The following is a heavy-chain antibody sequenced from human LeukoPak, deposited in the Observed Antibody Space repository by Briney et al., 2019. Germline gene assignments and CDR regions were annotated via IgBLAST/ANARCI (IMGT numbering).Heavy chain of an antibody. CDR3: AKKRSGSNYPFDY. V-gene: IGHV3-72*01. D-gene: IGHD1-26*01. J-gene: IGHJ4*02. CDR2: SKDKTNKYTT. CDR1: GFTFSDHH. Sequence: GGSLRLFCAASGFTFSDHHMDWVRQAPGKGLEWVGRSKDKTNKYTTEYAASVKGRFTISRDDSKKSVYLQMNSLKTEDTAVYYCAKKRSGSNYPFDYWGQRTLVTVSS.